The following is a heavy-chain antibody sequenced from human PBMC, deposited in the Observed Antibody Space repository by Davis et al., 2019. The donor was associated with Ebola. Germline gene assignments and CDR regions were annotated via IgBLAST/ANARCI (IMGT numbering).Heavy chain of an antibody. CDR3: ARGRFGGRRAFDI. Sequence: TWVRQAPGKGLEWIGEIYHSGSTNYNPSLKSRVTISVDKSKNQFSLKLSSVTAADTAVYYCARGRFGGRRAFDIWGQGTMVTVSS. V-gene: IGHV4-4*02. CDR2: IYHSGST. D-gene: IGHD1-26*01. J-gene: IGHJ3*02.